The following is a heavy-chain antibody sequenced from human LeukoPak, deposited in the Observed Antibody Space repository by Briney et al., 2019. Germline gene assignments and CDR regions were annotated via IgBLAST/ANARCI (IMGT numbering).Heavy chain of an antibody. D-gene: IGHD1-26*01. Sequence: GGSLRLSCAASGFTFSSYAMSWVRQAPGKGLEWVSSISSSSSYIYYADSVKGRFTISRDNAKNSLYLQMNSLRAEDTAVYYCASGSIVGVLWGWGQGTLVTVSS. CDR2: ISSSSSYI. CDR1: GFTFSSYA. J-gene: IGHJ4*02. V-gene: IGHV3-21*01. CDR3: ASGSIVGVLWG.